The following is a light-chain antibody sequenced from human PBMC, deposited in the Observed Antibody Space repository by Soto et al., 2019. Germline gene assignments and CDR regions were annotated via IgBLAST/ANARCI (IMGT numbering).Light chain of an antibody. CDR2: DAS. CDR1: QGISTF. J-gene: IGKJ2*01. CDR3: LQYYSYPYT. V-gene: IGKV1-9*01. Sequence: DVQLTQSPSFMSASVGDRVSITCRASQGISTFLAWYQQHQGTAPKRLIYDASNLQSGVPSRFSGSGSGTEFTLTISSLQPEDFATYYCLQYYSYPYTFGQGTKVDIK.